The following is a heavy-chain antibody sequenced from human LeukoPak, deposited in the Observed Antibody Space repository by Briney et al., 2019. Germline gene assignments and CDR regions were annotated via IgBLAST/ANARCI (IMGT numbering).Heavy chain of an antibody. J-gene: IGHJ4*02. CDR2: IIPIFGTA. CDR3: ARDKFGDSPNFDY. CDR1: GYTFTGYY. V-gene: IGHV1-69*05. D-gene: IGHD3-16*01. Sequence: SVKVSCKASGYTFTGYYMHWVRQAPGQGLEWMGRIIPIFGTANYAQKFQGRVTITTDESTSTAYMELSSLRSEDTAVYYCARDKFGDSPNFDYWGQGTLVTVSS.